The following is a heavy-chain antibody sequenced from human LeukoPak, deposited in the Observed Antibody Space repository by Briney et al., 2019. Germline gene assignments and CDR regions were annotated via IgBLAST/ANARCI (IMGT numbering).Heavy chain of an antibody. D-gene: IGHD3-10*01. V-gene: IGHV1-2*02. CDR2: INPNTGGT. J-gene: IGHJ4*02. CDR3: ASLGDFFGSGSYAHFDY. CDR1: GYTFTGFY. Sequence: ASVKVSCKASGYTFTGFYMHWVRQAPGQGLEWMGWINPNTGGTNYAQKLQGRVTMTRDTSITTAYMELSRLTSDDTAVYYCASLGDFFGSGSYAHFDYWGQGSLVTVSS.